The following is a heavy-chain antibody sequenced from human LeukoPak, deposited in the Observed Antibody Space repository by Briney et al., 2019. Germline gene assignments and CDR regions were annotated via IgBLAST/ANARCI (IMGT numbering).Heavy chain of an antibody. CDR2: ISGTGDNT. J-gene: IGHJ4*02. V-gene: IGHV3-23*01. CDR1: GFAFISFT. Sequence: GGSLRLTCAASGFAFISFTMSWVRQTPGKGLEWVASISGTGDNTYYADSVKGRFTISRDNSRNTLYLQMNSLGAEDTAVYYCAKDHGVAVTGMFYWGQGTLVTVSS. CDR3: AKDHGVAVTGMFY. D-gene: IGHD6-19*01.